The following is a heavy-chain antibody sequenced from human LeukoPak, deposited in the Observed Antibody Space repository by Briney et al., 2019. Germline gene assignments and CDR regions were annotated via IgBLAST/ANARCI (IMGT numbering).Heavy chain of an antibody. CDR1: GFTFSSYS. V-gene: IGHV3-48*04. D-gene: IGHD3-3*01. J-gene: IGHJ6*03. CDR3: ARGPDPYYDFWSGYYTYYYYYYMDV. Sequence: GGSLRLSCAASGFTFSSYSMNWVRQAPGKGLEWVSYISSSGSTIYYADSVKGRFTISRDNAKNSLYLQMNSLRAEDTAVYYCARGPDPYYDFWSGYYTYYYYYYMDVWGKGTTVTVSS. CDR2: ISSSGSTI.